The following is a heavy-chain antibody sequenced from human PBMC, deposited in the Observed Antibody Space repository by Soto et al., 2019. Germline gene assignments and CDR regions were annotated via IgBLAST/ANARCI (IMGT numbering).Heavy chain of an antibody. CDR3: ARYSGSYWHYLDF. J-gene: IGHJ4*02. CDR1: GYSFASHS. CDR2: IYPGDSDT. Sequence: PGESLKISCKGSGYSFASHSVAWVRQTPEKGLEWIGTIYPGDSDTKYSSAFRGHVTISADTSVSTAYLQWRSLEATDSAIYYCARYSGSYWHYLDFWGQGTLVTVSS. D-gene: IGHD1-26*01. V-gene: IGHV5-51*01.